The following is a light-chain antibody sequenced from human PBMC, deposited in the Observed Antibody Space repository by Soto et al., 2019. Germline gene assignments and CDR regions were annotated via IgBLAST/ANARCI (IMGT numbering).Light chain of an antibody. CDR2: DVS. J-gene: IGLJ2*01. CDR1: SSDVGGYNY. CDR3: SSYTSSSTLV. V-gene: IGLV2-14*03. Sequence: QSALTQPTSVSGSTGESITISCTGTSSDVGGYNYVSWYQQHPGKAPKLMIYDVSCRPSGVSNRFSGSKSGKTASLTISGLQAEDEADYYCSSYTSSSTLVFGGGTKLTV.